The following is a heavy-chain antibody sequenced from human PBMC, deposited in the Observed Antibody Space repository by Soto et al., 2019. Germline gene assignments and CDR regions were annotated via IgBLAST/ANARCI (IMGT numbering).Heavy chain of an antibody. D-gene: IGHD1-26*01. CDR1: GFTFSSYG. CDR3: AKDWRLVGATTVIDY. CDR2: ISYDGSNK. Sequence: GGSLRLSCAASGFTFSSYGMHWVRQAPGKGLEWVAVISYDGSNKYYADSVKGRFTISRDNSKNTLYLQMNSLRAEDTAVYYCAKDWRLVGATTVIDYWGQGTLVTVSS. J-gene: IGHJ4*02. V-gene: IGHV3-30*18.